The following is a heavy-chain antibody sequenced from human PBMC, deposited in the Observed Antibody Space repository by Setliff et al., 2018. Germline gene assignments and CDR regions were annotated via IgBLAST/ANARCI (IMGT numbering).Heavy chain of an antibody. CDR2: IYKSGIT. CDR1: GDSISRSTHY. V-gene: IGHV4-39*07. J-gene: IGHJ4*02. CDR3: ARYPCRLPELAIYGSFDY. Sequence: PSETLSLTCTVSGDSISRSTHYWAWIRQPPGKGLEWIGNIYKSGITYYNPSLKSRVNISVGTSKNHSSLKLTSVTAADTAVYYCARYPCRLPELAIYGSFDYWGQGALVTVSS. D-gene: IGHD3-10*01.